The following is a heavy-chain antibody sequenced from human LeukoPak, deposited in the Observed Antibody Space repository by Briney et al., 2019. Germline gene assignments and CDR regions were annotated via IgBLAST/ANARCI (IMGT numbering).Heavy chain of an antibody. D-gene: IGHD3-10*01. J-gene: IGHJ4*02. CDR3: AAFPKTRGGFDY. CDR1: GYTFTSYG. Sequence: ASVKVSCKASGYTFTSYGISWVRQAPGQGLEWMGWISAYNGNTNYAQKLQGRVTMTTDTSTSTAYTELRSLRSDDTAVYYCAAFPKTRGGFDYWGQGTLVTVSS. CDR2: ISAYNGNT. V-gene: IGHV1-18*01.